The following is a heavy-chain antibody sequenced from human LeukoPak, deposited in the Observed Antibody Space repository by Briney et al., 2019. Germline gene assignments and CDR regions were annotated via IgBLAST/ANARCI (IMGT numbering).Heavy chain of an antibody. CDR2: IIPIFGTA. CDR1: GGTFSSYA. CDR3: ARGSELNYDFWSGFGYYYYMDV. D-gene: IGHD3-3*01. Sequence: SVKVSCNASGGTFSSYAISWVRQAPGQGLEWMGGIIPIFGTANYAQKFQGRVTITADESTSTAYMELSSLRSEDTAVYYCARGSELNYDFWSGFGYYYYMDVWGKGTTVTVSS. J-gene: IGHJ6*03. V-gene: IGHV1-69*13.